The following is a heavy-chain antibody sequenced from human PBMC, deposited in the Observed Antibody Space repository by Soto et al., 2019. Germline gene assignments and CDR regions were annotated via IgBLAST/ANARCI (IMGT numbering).Heavy chain of an antibody. Sequence: QVQLVESGGGVVQPGRSLRLSCAASGFTFSSYGMHWVRQAPGKGLEWVAVISYDGSNKYYADSVKGRFTIARDNSKNTMYMQMNSRSAEDTAVYYCAKEQYYYDSSGYYPLHYYYGMDVWGQGTTVTVSS. CDR2: ISYDGSNK. D-gene: IGHD3-22*01. V-gene: IGHV3-30*18. J-gene: IGHJ6*02. CDR1: GFTFSSYG. CDR3: AKEQYYYDSSGYYPLHYYYGMDV.